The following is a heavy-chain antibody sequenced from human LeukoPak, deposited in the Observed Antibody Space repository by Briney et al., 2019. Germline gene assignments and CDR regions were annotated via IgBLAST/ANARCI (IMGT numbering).Heavy chain of an antibody. V-gene: IGHV4-34*01. Sequence: SETLSLTCAVYGGSFSDYYWNWIRQPPGKGLEWIGEINHSGSTNYNPSLKSRVTISVDTSKNQFSLKLNSVTAADTAVYYCASYYGSGSQSNFDYWGQGTLVTVSS. CDR3: ASYYGSGSQSNFDY. D-gene: IGHD3-10*01. CDR2: INHSGST. J-gene: IGHJ4*02. CDR1: GGSFSDYY.